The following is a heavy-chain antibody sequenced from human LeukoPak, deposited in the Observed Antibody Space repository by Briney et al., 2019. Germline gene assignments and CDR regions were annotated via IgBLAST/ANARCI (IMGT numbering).Heavy chain of an antibody. CDR1: GDSISSNNYY. Sequence: SQTLSLTCTVSGDSISSNNYYWSWIRQPAGKGLEWIGRIYSSGSTNYNPSLKSRVTIQVDTSKQQLSLKLSSVTATHTAVYYCARPTHNDGRAFDIWGQGTMVTVSS. CDR2: IYSSGST. D-gene: IGHD1-1*01. CDR3: ARPTHNDGRAFDI. J-gene: IGHJ3*02. V-gene: IGHV4-61*02.